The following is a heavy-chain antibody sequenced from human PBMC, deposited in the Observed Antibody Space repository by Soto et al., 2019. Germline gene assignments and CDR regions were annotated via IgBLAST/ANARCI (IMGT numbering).Heavy chain of an antibody. V-gene: IGHV4-34*01. D-gene: IGHD3-10*01. CDR2: INHSGST. CDR1: GGSFIGYY. J-gene: IGHJ6*02. CDR3: ARGGANGSGSYSYYYYGMDV. Sequence: SETLSLTCAVYGGSFIGYYWRWIRQPPGKGLEWIGEINHSGSTNYNPSLKSRVTISVDTSKNQFSLKLSSVTAADTAVYYCARGGANGSGSYSYYYYGMDVWGQGTTVTVSS.